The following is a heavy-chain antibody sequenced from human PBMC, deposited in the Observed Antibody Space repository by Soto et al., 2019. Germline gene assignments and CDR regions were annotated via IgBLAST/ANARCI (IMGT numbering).Heavy chain of an antibody. J-gene: IGHJ4*02. D-gene: IGHD6-6*01. CDR2: IYASGST. CDR1: GDSNSTYY. Sequence: QVQLQESGPGLVKPSETLSLTCTVSGDSNSTYYWSWIRQPAGKGLEWIGRIYASGSTDYNPSLKSRITMSIDTSRMQFSLKLNSVTAADTAVYYCARAESMGARAFAYWGQGTLVTVSS. CDR3: ARAESMGARAFAY. V-gene: IGHV4-4*07.